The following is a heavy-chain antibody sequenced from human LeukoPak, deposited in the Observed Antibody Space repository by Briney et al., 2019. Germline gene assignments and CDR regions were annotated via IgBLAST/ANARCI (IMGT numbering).Heavy chain of an antibody. CDR2: LDTDGSDT. Sequence: GGSLRLSCTASGFTLSNYWMHWVRQAPGKGLVWVSRLDTDGSDTSYADSVKGRFTISRDNSKNTLYLQMNSLRAEDTAVYYCARGDDIVVVPAAPDYWGQGTLVTVSS. V-gene: IGHV3-74*01. CDR3: ARGDDIVVVPAAPDY. D-gene: IGHD2-2*01. CDR1: GFTLSNYW. J-gene: IGHJ4*02.